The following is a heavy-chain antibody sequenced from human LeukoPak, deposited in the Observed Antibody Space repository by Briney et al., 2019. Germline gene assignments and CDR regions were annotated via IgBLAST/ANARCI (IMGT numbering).Heavy chain of an antibody. J-gene: IGHJ3*02. D-gene: IGHD6-19*01. Sequence: GGSLRLSCAASGFTFSSYWMSWVRQAPGKGLEWVANIKQDGSEKYYVDSVKGRFTISRDNAKNSLYLQMNGLRAEDTAVYYCARDWGILAVAGTGAFDIWGQGTMVTVSS. CDR1: GFTFSSYW. V-gene: IGHV3-7*01. CDR2: IKQDGSEK. CDR3: ARDWGILAVAGTGAFDI.